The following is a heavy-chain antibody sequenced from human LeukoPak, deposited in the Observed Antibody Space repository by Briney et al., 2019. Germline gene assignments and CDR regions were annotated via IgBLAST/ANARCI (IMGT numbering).Heavy chain of an antibody. D-gene: IGHD6-6*01. CDR1: GFTFDDYA. V-gene: IGHV3-21*01. CDR3: ASSSSSVPDY. J-gene: IGHJ4*02. CDR2: ISSSNSYI. Sequence: GGSLRLSCAASGFTFDDYAMHWVRQAPGKGLEWVSSISSSNSYIYYADSVKGRFTISRDNAKNSLYLQMNSLRAEDTAVYYCASSSSSVPDYWGQGTPVTVSS.